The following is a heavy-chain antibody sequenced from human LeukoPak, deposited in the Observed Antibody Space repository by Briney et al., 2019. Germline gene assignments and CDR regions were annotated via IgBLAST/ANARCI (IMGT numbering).Heavy chain of an antibody. CDR3: ARSHVTDNHYFDY. CDR2: IIPIFGTA. D-gene: IGHD1-14*01. Sequence: ASVKVSCKASGGTFSSYAISWVRQAPGQGLEWMGGIIPIFGTANYAQKFQGRVTITADESTSTAYMELSSLRSEDTAVYYRARSHVTDNHYFDYWGQGTLVTVSS. J-gene: IGHJ4*02. V-gene: IGHV1-69*01. CDR1: GGTFSSYA.